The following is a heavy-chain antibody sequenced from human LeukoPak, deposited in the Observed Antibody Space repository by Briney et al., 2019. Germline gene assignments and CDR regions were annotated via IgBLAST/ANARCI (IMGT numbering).Heavy chain of an antibody. CDR1: GFTFSSSW. CDR2: INTAGSST. CDR3: ARGPMVRGAYGMDV. Sequence: GGSLRLSCAASGFTFSSSWLLWVGQAPGKGLLWVSRINTAGSSTSYADSVKGRFTISRDNAENTLYLQMNSLRAEDTAVYYCARGPMVRGAYGMDVRGQGTTVTVSS. J-gene: IGHJ6*02. V-gene: IGHV3-74*01. D-gene: IGHD3-10*01.